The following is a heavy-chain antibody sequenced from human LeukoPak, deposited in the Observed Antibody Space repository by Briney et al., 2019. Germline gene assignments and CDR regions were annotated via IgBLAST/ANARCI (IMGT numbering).Heavy chain of an antibody. Sequence: SETLSLTCTVSGGSISSSSYYWGWIRQPPGKGLEWIGSIYYSGSTYYNPSLKSRVTISVDTSKNQFSLKLSSVTAADTAVYYCTRSSGSYSKYYFDYWGQGTLVTVSS. D-gene: IGHD1-26*01. CDR1: GGSISSSSYY. V-gene: IGHV4-39*07. CDR2: IYYSGST. CDR3: TRSSGSYSKYYFDY. J-gene: IGHJ4*02.